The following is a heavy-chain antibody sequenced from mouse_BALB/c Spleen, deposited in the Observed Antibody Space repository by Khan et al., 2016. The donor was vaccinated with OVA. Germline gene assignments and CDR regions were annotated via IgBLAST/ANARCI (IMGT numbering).Heavy chain of an antibody. J-gene: IGHJ2*01. CDR1: RFSISSYG. Sequence: EVQLVESGGGIVQPAGSLSRSCAVSRFSISSYGMSSVRQTPDKRLELVATIDSNGGSTDYPASVKRRFTISGDNAKNVLYLQMRSLKSEDTAMYYCARSAIWDQGTTLTVSA. V-gene: IGHV5-6-3*01. CDR3: ARSAI. D-gene: IGHD2-12*01. CDR2: IDSNGGST.